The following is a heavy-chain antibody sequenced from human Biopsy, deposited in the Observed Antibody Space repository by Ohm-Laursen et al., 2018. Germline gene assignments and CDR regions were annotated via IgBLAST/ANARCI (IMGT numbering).Heavy chain of an antibody. CDR3: ARGTGRYYVYGAFDV. J-gene: IGHJ3*01. CDR1: GDSINNYY. V-gene: IGHV4-4*07. Sequence: TLSLTCTVSGDSINNYYWSWIRQPAGKGLEWIGRIYTSGSPNYNLSLESRVTMSVDTSKNQFSLNLRSVTAADTAVYYCARGTGRYYVYGAFDVWGQGTVVTVSS. CDR2: IYTSGSP. D-gene: IGHD1-26*01.